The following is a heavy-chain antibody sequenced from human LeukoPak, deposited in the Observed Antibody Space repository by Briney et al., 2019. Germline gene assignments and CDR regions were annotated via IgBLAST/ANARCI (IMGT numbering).Heavy chain of an antibody. CDR2: INPNSGGT. D-gene: IGHD3-22*01. CDR3: ARRGGYYHLSYYYMDV. J-gene: IGHJ6*03. V-gene: IGHV1-2*02. CDR1: GYTFTGYY. Sequence: ASVKVSCKASGYTFTGYYMHWVRQAPGQGLEWMGWINPNSGGTNYAQKFQGRVTITADESTSTAYMELSSLRSEDTAVYYCARRGGYYHLSYYYMDVWGKGTTVTVSS.